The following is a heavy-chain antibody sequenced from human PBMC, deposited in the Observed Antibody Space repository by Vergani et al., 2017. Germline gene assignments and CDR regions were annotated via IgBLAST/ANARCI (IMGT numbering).Heavy chain of an antibody. Sequence: QVQLVESGGGVVQPGRSLRLSCAASGFTFSSYAMHWVRQAPGKGLEWVAVISYDGSNKYYADSGKGRFTISRDNYKNTLYLQMTSLRAEDTAVYYCASPRFLEWLPPDYWGQGTLVTVSS. D-gene: IGHD3-3*01. V-gene: IGHV3-30-3*01. CDR3: ASPRFLEWLPPDY. CDR2: ISYDGSNK. CDR1: GFTFSSYA. J-gene: IGHJ4*02.